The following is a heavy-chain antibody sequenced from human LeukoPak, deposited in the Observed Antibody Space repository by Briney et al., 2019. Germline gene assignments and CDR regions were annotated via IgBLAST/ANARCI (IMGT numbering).Heavy chain of an antibody. CDR1: GYSFTSYW. J-gene: IGHJ4*02. CDR2: IDPSDSYT. V-gene: IGHV5-10-1*01. Sequence: GESLKISCKGSGYSFTSYWISWVRQMPGKGLEWMGRIDPSDSYTNYSPSFQGHVTISADKSISTAYLQWSSLKASDTAIYYCATGIAVAGTFGYWGQGTLVTVSS. D-gene: IGHD6-19*01. CDR3: ATGIAVAGTFGY.